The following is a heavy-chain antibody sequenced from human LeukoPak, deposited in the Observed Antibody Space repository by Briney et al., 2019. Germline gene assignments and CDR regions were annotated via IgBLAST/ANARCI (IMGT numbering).Heavy chain of an antibody. Sequence: GGSLRLSCAASGFTFSNAWMSWVRQAPGKGLEWVGRIKSKTDGGTTDYAAPVKGRFTISRDDSKNTLYLQMNSLKTEDTAVYYCTTRTNWGGYYFDCWGQGTLVTVSS. CDR1: GFTFSNAW. J-gene: IGHJ4*02. CDR3: TTRTNWGGYYFDC. D-gene: IGHD3-16*01. V-gene: IGHV3-15*01. CDR2: IKSKTDGGTT.